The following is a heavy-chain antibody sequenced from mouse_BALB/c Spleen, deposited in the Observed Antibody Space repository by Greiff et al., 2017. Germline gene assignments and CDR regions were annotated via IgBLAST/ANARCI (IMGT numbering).Heavy chain of an antibody. D-gene: IGHD2-14*01. Sequence: EVQLQQSGAELVKPGASVKLSCTASGFNIKDTYMHWVKQRPEQGLEWIGRIDPANGNTKYDPKFQGKATITADTSSNTAYLQLSSLTSEDTAVYYCASPSYYRYDDGYAMDYWGQGTSVTVSS. CDR3: ASPSYYRYDDGYAMDY. CDR2: IDPANGNT. CDR1: GFNIKDTY. V-gene: IGHV14-3*02. J-gene: IGHJ4*01.